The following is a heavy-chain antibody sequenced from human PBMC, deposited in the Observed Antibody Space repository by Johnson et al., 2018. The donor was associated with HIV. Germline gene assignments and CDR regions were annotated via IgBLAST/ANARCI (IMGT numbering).Heavy chain of an antibody. CDR3: AKDQGKAVAAPDAFDI. D-gene: IGHD6-19*01. CDR2: INWNGGST. V-gene: IGHV3-20*04. J-gene: IGHJ3*02. CDR1: GFTFSDYG. Sequence: VQLVESGGGVVQPGRSLRLSCAVSGFTFSDYGMHWVRQAPGKGLEWVSGINWNGGSTGYADSVKGRFTISRDNSKNTLYLQMNSLRAEDTAVYYCAKDQGKAVAAPDAFDIWGQGTMVTVSS.